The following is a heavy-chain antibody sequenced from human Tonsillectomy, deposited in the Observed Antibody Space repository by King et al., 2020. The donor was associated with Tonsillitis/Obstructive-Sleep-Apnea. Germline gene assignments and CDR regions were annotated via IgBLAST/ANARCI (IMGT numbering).Heavy chain of an antibody. V-gene: IGHV3-23*04. J-gene: IGHJ6*02. CDR3: ATDVVPSARPEHYYYYYGMDV. CDR2: ISGSGGST. Sequence: VQLVESGGGLVQPGGSLRLSCAASGFTFSSYAMSWVRQAPGKGLEWVSAISGSGGSTYYADSVKGRFTISRDNAKKTLYLQMNSLRAEDTAVYYCATDVVPSARPEHYYYYYGMDVWGQGTTVTVSS. CDR1: GFTFSSYA. D-gene: IGHD2-2*01.